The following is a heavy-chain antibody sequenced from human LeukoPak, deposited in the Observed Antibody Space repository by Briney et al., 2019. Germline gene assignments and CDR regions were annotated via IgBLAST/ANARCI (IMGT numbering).Heavy chain of an antibody. CDR2: IIPIFGTA. V-gene: IGHV1-69*13. CDR1: GGTFSSYA. Sequence: SVKVSCKASGGTFSSYAISWVRQAPGQGLEWMGGIIPIFGTANYAQRFQGRVTITADESTSTAYMELSSLRSEDTAVYYCARGPDYYDSSGYDYYYMDVWGKGTTVTVSS. D-gene: IGHD3-22*01. CDR3: ARGPDYYDSSGYDYYYMDV. J-gene: IGHJ6*03.